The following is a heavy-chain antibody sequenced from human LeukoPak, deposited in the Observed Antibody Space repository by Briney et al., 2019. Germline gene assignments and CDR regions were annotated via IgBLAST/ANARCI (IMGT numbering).Heavy chain of an antibody. V-gene: IGHV3-20*04. CDR3: ARVPAGGYCSGGSCYAHYYYMDV. CDR2: INWNGGST. Sequence: GGSLRLSCAASGFTFDDYGMSWVRQAPGKGLEWVSGINWNGGSTGYADSVKGRFTISRDNAKNSLYLQMNSLRAEDTALYYCARVPAGGYCSGGSCYAHYYYMDVWGKGTTVTVSS. CDR1: GFTFDDYG. D-gene: IGHD2-15*01. J-gene: IGHJ6*03.